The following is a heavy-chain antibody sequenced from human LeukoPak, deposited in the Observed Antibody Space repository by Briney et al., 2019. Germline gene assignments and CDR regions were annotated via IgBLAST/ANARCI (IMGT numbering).Heavy chain of an antibody. CDR2: IYTSGST. V-gene: IGHV4-4*07. CDR3: ARDGAAAGTQNWFDP. D-gene: IGHD6-13*01. CDR1: GGSISSYY. J-gene: IGHJ5*02. Sequence: SETLSLTCTVSGGSISSYYWSWIRQPAGKGLEWIGRIYTSGSTNYNPSLRSRVTMSVDTSKNQFSLKLSSVTAADTAVYYCARDGAAAGTQNWFDPWGQGTLVTVSS.